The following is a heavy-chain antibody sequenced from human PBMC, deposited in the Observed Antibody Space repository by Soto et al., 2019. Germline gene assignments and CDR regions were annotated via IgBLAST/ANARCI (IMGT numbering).Heavy chain of an antibody. Sequence: QVQLVESGGGVVQPGRSLRLSCVGSGFNFDNYAFHWVRQAPGTGREGVAVISHDGSDKYYADSVKGRFTISRDNSKGTLHLQMDSLKTEDTAVYYCAKVRIAPAKPFYFASWGQGTLVTVSS. CDR1: GFNFDNYA. D-gene: IGHD6-13*01. CDR3: AKVRIAPAKPFYFAS. CDR2: ISHDGSDK. J-gene: IGHJ4*02. V-gene: IGHV3-30*18.